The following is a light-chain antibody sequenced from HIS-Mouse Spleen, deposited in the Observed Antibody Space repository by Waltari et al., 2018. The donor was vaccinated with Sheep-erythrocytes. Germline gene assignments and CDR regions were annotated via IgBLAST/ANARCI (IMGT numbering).Light chain of an antibody. Sequence: SYELTQPPSVSVSPGQTARITCSGDALPKKYAYWYQQKSGQAPVLVLYEDSKRPSGIPGGFAGSTSGTMATLTISGAQVEEEADYYCYSTDSSGNHWVFGGGTKLTVL. CDR2: EDS. CDR1: ALPKKY. CDR3: YSTDSSGNHWV. J-gene: IGLJ3*02. V-gene: IGLV3-10*01.